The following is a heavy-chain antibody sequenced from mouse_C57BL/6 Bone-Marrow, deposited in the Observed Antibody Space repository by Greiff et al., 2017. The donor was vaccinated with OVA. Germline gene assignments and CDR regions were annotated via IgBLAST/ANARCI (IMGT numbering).Heavy chain of an antibody. CDR2: IRSKSNNYAT. J-gene: IGHJ2*01. V-gene: IGHV10-1*01. D-gene: IGHD2-5*01. Sequence: EVKLVESGGGLVQPKGSLKLSCAASGFSFNTYAMNWVRQAPGKGLEWVARIRSKSNNYATYYADSVKDRFTISRDDSESMLYLQMNNLKTEDTAMYYCVRHGYYSNYFDYWGQGTTLTVSS. CDR3: VRHGYYSNYFDY. CDR1: GFSFNTYA.